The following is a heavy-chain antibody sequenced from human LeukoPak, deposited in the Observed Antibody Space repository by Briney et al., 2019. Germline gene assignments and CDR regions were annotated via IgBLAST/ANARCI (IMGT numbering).Heavy chain of an antibody. Sequence: GGSLRLSCAASGFTFSSYEMNWVRQAPGKGLEWVSAISGSGGSTYYADSVKGRFTISRDNSKNTLYLQMNSLRAEDTAVYYCAKDLEGYYYDSMADYWGQGTLVTVSS. CDR2: ISGSGGST. CDR3: AKDLEGYYYDSMADY. V-gene: IGHV3-23*01. D-gene: IGHD3-22*01. CDR1: GFTFSSYE. J-gene: IGHJ4*02.